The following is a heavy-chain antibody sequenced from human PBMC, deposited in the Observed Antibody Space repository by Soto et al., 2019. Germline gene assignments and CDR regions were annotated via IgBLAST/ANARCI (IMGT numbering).Heavy chain of an antibody. Sequence: QVQLQESGPGLVKPSQTLSLTCIVSGGSISSNGHYWNWIRQHPGKGLEWIGYIYHSGSTYYNPSLKSRATISLDTSKNRFSLNLSSVTVADTAMYYCARDGGTAMVLDPWGQGILVTVSS. D-gene: IGHD5-18*01. V-gene: IGHV4-31*03. CDR2: IYHSGST. CDR1: GGSISSNGHY. CDR3: ARDGGTAMVLDP. J-gene: IGHJ5*02.